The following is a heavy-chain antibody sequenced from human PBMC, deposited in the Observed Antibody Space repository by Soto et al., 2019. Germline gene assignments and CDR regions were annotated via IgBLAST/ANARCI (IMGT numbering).Heavy chain of an antibody. Sequence: EVQLVESGGGLVQPGGSLRLSCAASGFTFSSYWMSWVRQAPGKGLEWVANIKQDGSEKYYVDSVKGRFTISRDNAKNSLYLQMNSLRAEDTAVYYCARDAAVPGETDRFDYWGQGTLVTVSS. CDR2: IKQDGSEK. D-gene: IGHD6-19*01. V-gene: IGHV3-7*01. CDR1: GFTFSSYW. CDR3: ARDAAVPGETDRFDY. J-gene: IGHJ4*02.